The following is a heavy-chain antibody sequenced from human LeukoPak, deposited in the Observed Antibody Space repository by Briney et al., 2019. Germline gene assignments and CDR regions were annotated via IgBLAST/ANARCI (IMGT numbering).Heavy chain of an antibody. Sequence: GGSLRLSCAASGFTVSSNYMSWVRQAPGKGLEWVSVIYSGGSTYYADSVKGRFTISRDNSKNTLYLQMNSLRAEDTAVYYCARPSWLVTSPPSDYYYMDVWGKGTTVTVSS. CDR2: IYSGGST. CDR3: ARPSWLVTSPPSDYYYMDV. D-gene: IGHD6-19*01. J-gene: IGHJ6*03. CDR1: GFTVSSNY. V-gene: IGHV3-53*05.